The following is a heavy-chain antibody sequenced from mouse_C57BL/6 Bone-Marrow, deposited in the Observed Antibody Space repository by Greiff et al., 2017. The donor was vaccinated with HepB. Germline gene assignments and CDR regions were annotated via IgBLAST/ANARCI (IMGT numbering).Heavy chain of an antibody. CDR1: GYTFTDYY. J-gene: IGHJ2*01. D-gene: IGHD1-1*01. CDR2: IYPGSGNT. Sequence: QVQLQQSGAELVRPGASVKLSCKASGYTFTDYYINWVKQRPGQGLEWIARIYPGSGNTYYNEKFKGKATLTAEKSSSTAYMQLSSLTSEDSAVYFCARNYGGSYFDYWGQGTTLTVSS. CDR3: ARNYGGSYFDY. V-gene: IGHV1-76*01.